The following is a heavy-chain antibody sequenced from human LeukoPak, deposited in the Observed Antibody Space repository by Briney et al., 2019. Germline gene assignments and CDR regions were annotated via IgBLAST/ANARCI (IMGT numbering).Heavy chain of an antibody. J-gene: IGHJ4*02. D-gene: IGHD6-13*01. Sequence: SETLSLTCTVSGGSISSGGYYWSWIRQHPGKGLEWIGYIYYSGSTYYNPSLKSRVTISVDTSKNQFSLKLSSVTAVDTAVYYCARTYSSSWMDYWGQGTLVTVSS. CDR3: ARTYSSSWMDY. CDR2: IYYSGST. V-gene: IGHV4-31*03. CDR1: GGSISSGGYY.